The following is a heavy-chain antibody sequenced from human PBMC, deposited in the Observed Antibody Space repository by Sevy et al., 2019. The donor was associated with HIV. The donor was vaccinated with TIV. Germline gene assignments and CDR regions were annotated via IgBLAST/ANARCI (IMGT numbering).Heavy chain of an antibody. V-gene: IGHV3-9*01. D-gene: IGHD6-19*01. CDR2: ISWNSGSI. CDR1: GFTFDDYA. CDR3: AKDIGTYSSGWYDAFDI. J-gene: IGHJ3*02. Sequence: GGSLRLSCAASGFTFDDYAMHWVRQAPGKGLEWVSGISWNSGSIGYADSVKGRFTISRDNAKNSLYLQMNSLRAEDTALYYCAKDIGTYSSGWYDAFDIWGQRTMVTVSS.